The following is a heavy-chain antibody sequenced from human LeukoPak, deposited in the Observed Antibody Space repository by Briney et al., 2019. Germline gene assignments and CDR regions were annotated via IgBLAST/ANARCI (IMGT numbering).Heavy chain of an antibody. D-gene: IGHD3-3*01. J-gene: IGHJ4*02. CDR2: IPYDGSNK. CDR1: GFTFSTYA. Sequence: PGGSLRLSCAASGFTFSTYAMHWVRQAPVKGLEWVAIIPYDGSNKYYADSVKGRFTISRDDSKNTLYLQMDSLRDEDTAVYYCVRGVPYDSWSGPHYSDYWGQGTLVTVSS. V-gene: IGHV3-30-3*01. CDR3: VRGVPYDSWSGPHYSDY.